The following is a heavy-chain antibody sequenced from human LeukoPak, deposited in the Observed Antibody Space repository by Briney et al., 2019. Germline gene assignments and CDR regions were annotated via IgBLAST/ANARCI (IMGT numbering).Heavy chain of an antibody. V-gene: IGHV4-38-2*01. CDR1: GYSISSGYY. J-gene: IGHJ6*03. D-gene: IGHD2-2*01. Sequence: TSSETLSLTCAVSGYSISSGYYWGWIRQPPGKGLEWIGEINHSGSTNYNPSLKSRVTISVDTSKNQFSLKLSSVTAADTAVYYCARGPASIVVVPAGHYYYYMDVWGKGTTVTVSS. CDR3: ARGPASIVVVPAGHYYYYMDV. CDR2: INHSGST.